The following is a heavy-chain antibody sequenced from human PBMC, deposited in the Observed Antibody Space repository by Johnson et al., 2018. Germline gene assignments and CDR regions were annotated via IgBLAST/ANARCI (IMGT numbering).Heavy chain of an antibody. Sequence: VQLVESGGDLVHPGGSLRLSCAASGFTFGNFAMSWVRQAPGKGLEWVSSIHGVGGGTYYADSVKGRFTISRDNSKNMLSLQMNSLRADERAVYYCAKDCVSGNRIFEPFDIWGRGTMVTVSS. CDR1: GFTFGNFA. CDR2: IHGVGGGT. D-gene: IGHD2-15*01. CDR3: AKDCVSGNRIFEPFDI. V-gene: IGHV3-23*04. J-gene: IGHJ3*02.